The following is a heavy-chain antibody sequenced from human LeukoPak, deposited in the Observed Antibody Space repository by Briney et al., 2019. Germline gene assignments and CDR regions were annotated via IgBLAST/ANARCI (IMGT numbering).Heavy chain of an antibody. CDR2: IYYTGSI. CDR3: ARDHSYYFGSQTSTLDV. CDR1: GGSISGHF. V-gene: IGHV4-59*11. J-gene: IGHJ6*02. D-gene: IGHD3-10*01. Sequence: PSETLSLTCIVSGGSISGHFWSWIRQPPGEGLEWIGYIYYTGSIDYNASLKNRLTISFETSKNRFSLKLNSVTAADTAVYYCARDHSYYFGSQTSTLDVWGQGTAVTVSS.